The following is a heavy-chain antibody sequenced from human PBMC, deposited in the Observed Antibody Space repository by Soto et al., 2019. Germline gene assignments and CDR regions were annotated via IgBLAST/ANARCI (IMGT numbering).Heavy chain of an antibody. CDR3: AKGGPTFLNWFGS. CDR2: ISNSGHSA. D-gene: IGHD5-12*01. CDR1: GFTFSSYA. V-gene: IGHV3-23*01. Sequence: GRYLRLSCAASGFTFSSYAMNWVRQAPGKGLEWISVISNSGHSAYYADSVKGRFTISRDNSKNTLYLQIKSLRAEDAAAYYCAKGGPTFLNWFGSWGQGTLVTVSS. J-gene: IGHJ5*01.